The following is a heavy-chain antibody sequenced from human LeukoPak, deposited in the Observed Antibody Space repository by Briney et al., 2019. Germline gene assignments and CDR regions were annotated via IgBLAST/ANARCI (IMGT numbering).Heavy chain of an antibody. CDR1: GGSISSYY. Sequence: SETLSLTCAVSGGSISSYYWSWIRQPAGKVLECIGPIYTTGNTNYNPSLKSRVTMSVDTSKNQFSLKLRSVTAADTAVYYCARSALAYFHYYMDVWGRGTTVTVSS. J-gene: IGHJ6*03. V-gene: IGHV4-4*07. CDR2: IYTTGNT. CDR3: ARSALAYFHYYMDV.